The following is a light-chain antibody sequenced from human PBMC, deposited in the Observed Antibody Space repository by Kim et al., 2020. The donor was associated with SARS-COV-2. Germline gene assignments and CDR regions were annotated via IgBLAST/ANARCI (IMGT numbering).Light chain of an antibody. CDR2: SDS. CDR3: QVWDNSRDDVV. J-gene: IGLJ2*01. V-gene: IGLV3-21*01. CDR1: RIGSRS. Sequence: APGQTAKITCGGNRIGSRSVHWYQQKPGQSPVLVMYSDSDRPSGIPERFSGANSGDTATLTISRVEAGDEADYFCQVWDNSRDDVVFGGGTKVTVL.